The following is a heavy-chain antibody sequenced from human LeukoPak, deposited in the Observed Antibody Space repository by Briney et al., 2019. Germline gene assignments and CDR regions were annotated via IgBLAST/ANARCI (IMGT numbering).Heavy chain of an antibody. D-gene: IGHD3-9*01. CDR1: GDSITSGSYY. CDR2: IFTSGGT. CDR3: ARGGSTLHSAGGHDIEFYYYYYMDV. J-gene: IGHJ6*03. V-gene: IGHV4-61*02. Sequence: SETLSLTCTVSGDSITSGSYYWSWIRQPAGKGLEWIGRIFTSGGTNYNPSLRSRVTMSLDTSKNQFSLKLYSVTAADTAVYYCARGGSTLHSAGGHDIEFYYYYYMDVWGKGTTVTISS.